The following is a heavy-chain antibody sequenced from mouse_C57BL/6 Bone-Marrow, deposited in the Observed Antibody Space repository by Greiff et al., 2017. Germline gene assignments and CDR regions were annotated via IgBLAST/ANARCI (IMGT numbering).Heavy chain of an antibody. Sequence: VQLQESGAELVRPGASVTLSCKASGYTFTDYDMHWVKPTPVHGLEWIGAIDPETGGTGYNQKFKGKAILTVDKSSSTAYMELTSLTSEDSAVYYVTRRGNYCGRSYECYATYYWGQGTSVTVSS. CDR2: IDPETGGT. V-gene: IGHV1-15*01. CDR3: TRRGNYCGRSYECYATYY. D-gene: IGHD1-1*01. CDR1: GYTFTDYD. J-gene: IGHJ4*01.